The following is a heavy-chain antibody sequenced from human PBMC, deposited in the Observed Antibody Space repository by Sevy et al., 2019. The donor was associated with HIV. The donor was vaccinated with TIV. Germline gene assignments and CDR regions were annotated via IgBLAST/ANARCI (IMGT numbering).Heavy chain of an antibody. D-gene: IGHD2-15*01. CDR3: ARDWVPAAADTMYNWFDS. CDR1: GYTFIDYH. Sequence: ASVKVSCKTSGYTFIDYHVNWVRQAPGQGLEWMGWINPKSGGTKYVQKFQGRVTMTRDTSITTAYMELSGLTSDDTAMYYCARDWVPAAADTMYNWFDSWGQGTLVTVSS. CDR2: INPKSGGT. V-gene: IGHV1-2*02. J-gene: IGHJ5*01.